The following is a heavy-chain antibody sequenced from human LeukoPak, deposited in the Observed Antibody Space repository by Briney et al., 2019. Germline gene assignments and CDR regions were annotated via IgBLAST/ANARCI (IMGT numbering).Heavy chain of an antibody. V-gene: IGHV3-21*01. J-gene: IGHJ4*02. D-gene: IGHD2-2*02. CDR3: ARDFRGDLKRYCSSTSCYTYDDY. CDR2: ISSSSSYI. CDR1: GFTFSSYS. Sequence: PGGSLRLSCAASGFTFSSYSMNWVRQAPGKGLEWVSSISSSSSYIYYADSVKGRFTISRDNAKNSLYLQMNSLRAEDTAVYYCARDFRGDLKRYCSSTSCYTYDDYWGQGTLVTVSS.